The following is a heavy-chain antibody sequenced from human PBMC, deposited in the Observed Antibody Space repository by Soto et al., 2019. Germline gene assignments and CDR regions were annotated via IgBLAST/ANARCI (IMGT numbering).Heavy chain of an antibody. Sequence: QVQLVQSGAEVKKPGASVKVSCKASGYTFTSYGISWVRQAPGQGLEWMGWISAYNGNTNYAQKLQVRVIMTTDTXXXXXXXXXXXXXXXXXPVYXXXXXXXGDYSSDYWGQGTLVTVSS. V-gene: IGHV1-18*01. CDR2: ISAYNGNT. CDR1: GYTFTSYG. J-gene: IGHJ4*02. D-gene: IGHD2-21*02. CDR3: XXXXXGDYSSDY.